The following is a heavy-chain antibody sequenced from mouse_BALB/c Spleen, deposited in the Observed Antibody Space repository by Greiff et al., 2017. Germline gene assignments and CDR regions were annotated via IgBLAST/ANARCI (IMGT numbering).Heavy chain of an antibody. Sequence: QVQLQQSGAELAKPGASVKMSCKASGYTFTSYWMHWVKQRPGQGLEWIGYINPSTGYTEYNQKFKDKATLTADKSSSTAYMQLSSLTSEDSAVYYCARPTDYYAIDYWGQGTSVTVSS. CDR1: GYTFTSYW. V-gene: IGHV1-7*01. CDR2: INPSTGYT. J-gene: IGHJ4*01. CDR3: ARPTDYYAIDY.